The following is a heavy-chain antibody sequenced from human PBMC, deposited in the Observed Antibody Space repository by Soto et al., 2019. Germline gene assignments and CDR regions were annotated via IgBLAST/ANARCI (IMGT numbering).Heavy chain of an antibody. V-gene: IGHV4-31*03. CDR2: IYYSGST. CDR1: GGSISSGGYY. CDR3: ASRVWFGAPDYYGMDV. Sequence: QVQLQESGPGLVKPSQTLSLTCTVSGGSISSGGYYWSWIRQHPGKGLEWIGYIYYSGSTYYNPSFKSRVTISVDPSKNQFSLKLSSVTAADTAVYYCASRVWFGAPDYYGMDVWGQGTTVTVSS. D-gene: IGHD3-10*01. J-gene: IGHJ6*02.